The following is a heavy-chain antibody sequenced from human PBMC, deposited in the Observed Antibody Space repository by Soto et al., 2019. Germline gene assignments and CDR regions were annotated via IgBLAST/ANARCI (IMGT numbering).Heavy chain of an antibody. V-gene: IGHV1-69*02. Sequence: QVQVVQSGAEVKKPEPSVKVSCKPSGGTFNTYTVNWGRLAPGHGLEWMGRFIPILDMANYAQKFQDRVTITVDRSTFTAYMELNSLTSDDTAVYYCAITYCRDNSCPRDFDFWGPGTRVTVSS. D-gene: IGHD2-21*01. CDR2: FIPILDMA. J-gene: IGHJ4*02. CDR1: GGTFNTYT. CDR3: AITYCRDNSCPRDFDF.